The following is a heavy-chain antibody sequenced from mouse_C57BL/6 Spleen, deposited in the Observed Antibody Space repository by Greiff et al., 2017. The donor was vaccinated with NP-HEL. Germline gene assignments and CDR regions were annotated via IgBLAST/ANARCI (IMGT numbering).Heavy chain of an antibody. V-gene: IGHV1-7*01. D-gene: IGHD1-1*01. Sequence: VQLQQSGAELAKPGASVKLSCKASGYTFTSYWMHWVKQRPGQGLEWIGYINASSGYSKYNQKFKDTATLTADKSSSKAYIQLSSLTYEDSAVYYCARYATHGSNPWCAYWGQGTLVTVSA. CDR3: ARYATHGSNPWCAY. CDR1: GYTFTSYW. CDR2: INASSGYS. J-gene: IGHJ3*01.